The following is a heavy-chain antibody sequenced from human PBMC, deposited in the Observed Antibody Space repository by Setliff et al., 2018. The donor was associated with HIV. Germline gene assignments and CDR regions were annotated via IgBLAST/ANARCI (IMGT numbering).Heavy chain of an antibody. V-gene: IGHV4-4*09. D-gene: IGHD3-10*01. CDR1: GRSIDDSY. J-gene: IGHJ4*01. CDR2: IKTSGRT. CDR3: ARLAEDYYDSGTWEVDY. Sequence: SETLSLTCSVSGRSIDDSYWSWIRQSPGKGLEWIGFIKTSGRTNYKPSLKSRVTISLGTSKNQFSLRLNSVTATDTALYYCARLAEDYYDSGTWEVDYWAHGTLVTVSS.